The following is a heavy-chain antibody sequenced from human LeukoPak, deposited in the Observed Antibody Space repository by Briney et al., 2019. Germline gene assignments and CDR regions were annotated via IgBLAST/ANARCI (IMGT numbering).Heavy chain of an antibody. V-gene: IGHV1-46*01. CDR3: ARERSQIDYYDSSGYYPTYYFDY. D-gene: IGHD3-22*01. J-gene: IGHJ4*02. CDR1: GYTFTSYY. Sequence: ASVKVSCKASGYTFTSYYMHWVRQAPGQGLEWMGIINPSGGSTSYAQKFQGRVTMTRDTSTSTVYMELSSLRSEDTAVYYCARERSQIDYYDSSGYYPTYYFDYWGQGTLVTVSS. CDR2: INPSGGST.